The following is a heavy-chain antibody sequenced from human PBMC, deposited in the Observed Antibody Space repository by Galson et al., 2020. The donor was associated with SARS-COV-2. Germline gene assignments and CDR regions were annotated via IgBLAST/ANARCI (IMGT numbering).Heavy chain of an antibody. CDR2: IWFDGTTK. V-gene: IGHV3-33*01. J-gene: IGHJ6*03. CDR3: ARDPPESGYHLDV. CDR1: GFTFSPYA. Sequence: GGSLRLSCATSGFTFSPYAMHWVRQAPGKGLEWVAIIWFDGTTKFYGDSVKGRFTISRDNSKNTLYLQIDSLRADDTAVYFCARDPPESGYHLDVWGRGTTVTVSS.